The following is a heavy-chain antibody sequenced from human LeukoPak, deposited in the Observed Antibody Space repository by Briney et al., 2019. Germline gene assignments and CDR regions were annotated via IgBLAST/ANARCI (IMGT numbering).Heavy chain of an antibody. CDR3: AKGSGGSGSYYIFDY. Sequence: PGGSLRLSCAASGFTFSGYAMSWVRQAPGKGLEWVSAISGSGGSTYYADSVKGRFTISRDNSKNTLHLQMNSLRAEDTAVYYCAKGSGGSGSYYIFDYWGQGTLDTVSS. J-gene: IGHJ4*02. D-gene: IGHD3-10*01. V-gene: IGHV3-23*01. CDR1: GFTFSGYA. CDR2: ISGSGGST.